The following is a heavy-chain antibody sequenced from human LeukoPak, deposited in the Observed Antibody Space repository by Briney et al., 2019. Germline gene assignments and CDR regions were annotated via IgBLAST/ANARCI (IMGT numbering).Heavy chain of an antibody. V-gene: IGHV3-30*18. J-gene: IGHJ4*02. CDR2: ISYDGSNK. CDR1: GFTFSSYG. D-gene: IGHD5-18*01. CDR3: AKELPDY. Sequence: GGSLRLSCAASGFTFSSYGMHWVRQAPGKGLEWVAVISYDGSNKYYADSVKGRFTISRDNSKNTLYLQMNSLRAEDTAVYHCAKELPDYWGQGTLVTVSS.